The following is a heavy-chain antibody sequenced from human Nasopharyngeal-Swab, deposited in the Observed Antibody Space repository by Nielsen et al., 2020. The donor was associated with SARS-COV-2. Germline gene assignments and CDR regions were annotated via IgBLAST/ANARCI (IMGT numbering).Heavy chain of an antibody. CDR2: ISWNSGSI. D-gene: IGHD2-2*01. J-gene: IGHJ6*03. CDR3: AKEALPSSYYYYYMDV. CDR1: GFTFDDYA. V-gene: IGHV3-9*01. Sequence: SLKISCAASGFTFDDYAMHWVRQAPGKGLEWVSGISWNSGSIGYADSVKGRFTISRDNAKNSLYLQMNSLRAEDTASYYCAKEALPSSYYYYYMDVWGKGTTVTVSS.